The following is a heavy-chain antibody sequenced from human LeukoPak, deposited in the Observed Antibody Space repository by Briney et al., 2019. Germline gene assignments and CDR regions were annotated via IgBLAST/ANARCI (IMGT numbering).Heavy chain of an antibody. CDR2: IWYDGSNK. Sequence: PGRSLRLSCAASGFIFSSYGMHWVRQAPGKGPEWVAVIWYDGSNKYYADSVKGRFTISRDNSKNTLYLQMNSLRAEDTAVYYCAGGRRSVFFYYYYYMDVWGKGTTVTVSS. CDR1: GFIFSSYG. J-gene: IGHJ6*03. D-gene: IGHD2-8*01. V-gene: IGHV3-33*01. CDR3: AGGRRSVFFYYYYYMDV.